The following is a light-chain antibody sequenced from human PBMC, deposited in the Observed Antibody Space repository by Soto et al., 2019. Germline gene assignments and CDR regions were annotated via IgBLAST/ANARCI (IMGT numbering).Light chain of an antibody. V-gene: IGLV2-14*01. Sequence: QSVLTQTASVSGSPGQSITISCTGTSSYVGGYNYVSWYQQHPGKAPKLMIYDVSNRPSGVSNRFSGSKSGNTASLTISGLQAEDEADYYCSSYTSSSTYVFGTGTKVTVL. J-gene: IGLJ1*01. CDR2: DVS. CDR3: SSYTSSSTYV. CDR1: SSYVGGYNY.